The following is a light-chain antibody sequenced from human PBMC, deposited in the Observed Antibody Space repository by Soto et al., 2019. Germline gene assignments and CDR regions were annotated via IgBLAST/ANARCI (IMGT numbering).Light chain of an antibody. CDR1: SSNIGSGYD. Sequence: QSALTQPPSVSGAPGPRVTLSCTGSSSNIGSGYDVHWYQQLPGTAPKLVIYGNSNRPSGVPDQFSGSKSGTSASLAITGLQAEHEADYYCQSYDSSLSGYVFGTGTKVTVL. CDR2: GNS. CDR3: QSYDSSLSGYV. V-gene: IGLV1-40*01. J-gene: IGLJ1*01.